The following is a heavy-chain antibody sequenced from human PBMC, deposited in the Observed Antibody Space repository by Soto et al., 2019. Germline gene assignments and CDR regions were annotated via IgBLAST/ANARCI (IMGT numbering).Heavy chain of an antibody. CDR2: IYWNDDK. CDR3: ALGVVSTAMVTFFDY. V-gene: IGHV2-5*01. Sequence: QITLKESGPTLVKPTQTLTLTCTFSGFSLSTSGVGVGWIRQPPGKALEWLALIYWNDDKRYSPSLKSRLTITKDTSKNQVVLTMTNMDPVDTATYYCALGVVSTAMVTFFDYWGQGTLVTVSS. J-gene: IGHJ4*02. CDR1: GFSLSTSGVG. D-gene: IGHD5-18*01.